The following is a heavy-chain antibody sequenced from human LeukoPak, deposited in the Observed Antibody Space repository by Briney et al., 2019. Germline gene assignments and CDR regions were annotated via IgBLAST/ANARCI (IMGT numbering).Heavy chain of an antibody. CDR2: INHSGST. Sequence: SETLSLTCAVDGGSFSGYYWSWIRQPPGKGLEWIGEINHSGSTNYNPFLKSRVTISVDTSKNQFSLKLSSVTAADTAVYYCARSCSSTSCYLSPIGDAFDIWGQGTMVTVSS. V-gene: IGHV4-34*01. CDR3: ARSCSSTSCYLSPIGDAFDI. D-gene: IGHD2-2*01. J-gene: IGHJ3*02. CDR1: GGSFSGYY.